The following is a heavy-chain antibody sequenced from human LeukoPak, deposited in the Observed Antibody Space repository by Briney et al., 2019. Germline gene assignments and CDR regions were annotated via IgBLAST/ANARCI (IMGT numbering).Heavy chain of an antibody. CDR2: INGDGSWT. J-gene: IGHJ4*02. CDR3: VSFYETY. V-gene: IGHV3-74*01. CDR1: GNYW. D-gene: IGHD2-2*01. Sequence: GGSLRLSCAASGNYWMHWVRQAPGKGLVWVSHINGDGSWTTYADSVKGRFTISKDNAKNAVYLQMNNLRAEDTAVYYCVSFYETYWGRGTLVTVSS.